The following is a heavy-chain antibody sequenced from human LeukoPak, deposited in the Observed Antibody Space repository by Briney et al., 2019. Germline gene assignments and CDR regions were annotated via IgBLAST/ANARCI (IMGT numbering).Heavy chain of an antibody. CDR3: ARDRTAAAGTPRDFDY. CDR1: GFIFSSHW. CDR2: IEQDGSGK. Sequence: GGSLRLSCAASGFIFSSHWMTWVRQAPGKGLEWVADIEQDGSGKNYVDSVKGRFTVSRDNAKNSLYLQMNSLRADDTAVYYCARDRTAAAGTPRDFDYWGQGTLVIVSS. V-gene: IGHV3-7*03. J-gene: IGHJ4*02. D-gene: IGHD6-13*01.